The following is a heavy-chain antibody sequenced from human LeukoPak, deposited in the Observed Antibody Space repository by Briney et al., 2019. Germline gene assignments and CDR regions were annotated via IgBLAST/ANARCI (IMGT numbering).Heavy chain of an antibody. CDR1: GFTFSSYS. D-gene: IGHD5-18*01. Sequence: GGSLRLSCAASGFTFSSYSMNWVRQAPGKGLEWVSYISSSSSTIYYADSVKGRFTISRDNAKNSLYLQMNSLRAEDTAVYYCAREGVDTDIDYWGQGTLVTVSS. V-gene: IGHV3-48*04. CDR3: AREGVDTDIDY. J-gene: IGHJ4*02. CDR2: ISSSSSTI.